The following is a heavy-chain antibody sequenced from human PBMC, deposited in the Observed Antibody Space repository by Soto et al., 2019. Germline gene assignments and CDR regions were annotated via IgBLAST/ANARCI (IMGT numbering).Heavy chain of an antibody. D-gene: IGHD4-17*01. CDR2: ITPLFETT. Sequence: QVQLVQSGPEVKKPGTSVKVSCKASGVTVNRFAVTWVRQAPGQGFQWRGGITPLFETTNQAQNFQGRATITADESTTTSYLELRGLASEDTAVYYCARGYGGYFDDWGQGTLVIVSS. J-gene: IGHJ4*02. V-gene: IGHV1-69*01. CDR1: GVTVNRFA. CDR3: ARGYGGYFDD.